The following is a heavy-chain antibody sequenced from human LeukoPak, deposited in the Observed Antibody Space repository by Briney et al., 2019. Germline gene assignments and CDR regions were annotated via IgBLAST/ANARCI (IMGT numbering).Heavy chain of an antibody. V-gene: IGHV4-4*02. CDR1: GDSNSDKYW. CDR2: VYRSGGT. D-gene: IGHD2-8*01. J-gene: IGHJ3*01. CDR3: GRHANGDSSAAFDL. Sequence: PSETLSLTCAVSGDSNSDKYWWRWVRQFPDKGLEWIGEVYRSGGTSYNPSLKSRVTVSIDYSKNQFSLNLSSVTAADTAVYYCGRHANGDSSAAFDLWGQGTMVFVSS.